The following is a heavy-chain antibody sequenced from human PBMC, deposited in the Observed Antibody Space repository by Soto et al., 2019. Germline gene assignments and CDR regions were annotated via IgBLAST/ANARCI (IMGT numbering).Heavy chain of an antibody. CDR1: GFTFSSYG. CDR2: ISYDGSNK. J-gene: IGHJ4*02. Sequence: PGGSLRLSCAASGFTFSSYGMHWVRQAPGKGLEWVAVISYDGSNKYYADSVKGRFTISRDNSKNTLYLQMNSLRAEDTAVYYCAKIRYYYDSSGLVTPAYFDYWGQGTLVTVSS. D-gene: IGHD3-22*01. V-gene: IGHV3-30*18. CDR3: AKIRYYYDSSGLVTPAYFDY.